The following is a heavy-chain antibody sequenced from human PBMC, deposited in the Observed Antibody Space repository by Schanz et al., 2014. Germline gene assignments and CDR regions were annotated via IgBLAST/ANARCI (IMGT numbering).Heavy chain of an antibody. Sequence: DVRLVESGGGLVQPGGSLRLSCAASGFTFSSYAMTWVRQLAGQGLEWVSTISGSGGSTYYADSVKGRFTISRDNSKNTLSLQLNSLRADDTAVYYCAKHLYQYNYYGMDVWGQGTTVTVSS. CDR1: GFTFSSYA. V-gene: IGHV3-23*04. CDR3: AKHLYQYNYYGMDV. J-gene: IGHJ6*02. CDR2: ISGSGGST. D-gene: IGHD2-2*02.